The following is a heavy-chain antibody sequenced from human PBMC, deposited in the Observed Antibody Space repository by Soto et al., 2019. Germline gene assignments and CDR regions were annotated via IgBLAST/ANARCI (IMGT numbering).Heavy chain of an antibody. J-gene: IGHJ5*02. CDR2: INHSGST. CDR1: GGSFSGYY. Sequence: SETLSLTCAVYGGSFSGYYWSWIRQPPGKGLEWIGEINHSGSTNYNPSLKSRVTISVDTSKNQFSLKLSSVTAADTAVYYWARVLGHPRPFGELLPPRGWFDPWGQGTLVTVSS. CDR3: ARVLGHPRPFGELLPPRGWFDP. V-gene: IGHV4-34*01. D-gene: IGHD3-10*01.